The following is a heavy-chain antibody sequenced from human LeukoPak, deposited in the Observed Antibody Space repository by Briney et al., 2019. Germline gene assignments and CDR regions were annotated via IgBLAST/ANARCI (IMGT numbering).Heavy chain of an antibody. CDR2: IYHSGST. CDR3: ASYTLRFWSGLTTGWFDP. D-gene: IGHD3-3*01. CDR1: GGSISSSNW. Sequence: PSETLSLTCAVSGGSISSSNWWSWVRQPPGKGLEWIGEIYHSGSTNYNPSLKSRVTISVDKSKNQFSPKLSSVTAADTAVYYCASYTLRFWSGLTTGWFDPWGQGTLVTVSS. J-gene: IGHJ5*02. V-gene: IGHV4-4*02.